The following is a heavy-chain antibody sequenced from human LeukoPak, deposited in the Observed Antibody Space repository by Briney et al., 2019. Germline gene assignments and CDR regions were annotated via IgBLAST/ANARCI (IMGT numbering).Heavy chain of an antibody. Sequence: PSETLSLTCTVSGGSIGSHNWNWIRQPPGKGLEWIGDIYSSGSPNYNPSLKSRVTISVDTSKNQFSLKLSSVTAADTAVYYCARVDSSGYYTFFDYWGQGTLVTVSS. CDR1: GGSIGSHN. V-gene: IGHV4-59*11. CDR2: IYSSGSP. CDR3: ARVDSSGYYTFFDY. J-gene: IGHJ4*02. D-gene: IGHD3-22*01.